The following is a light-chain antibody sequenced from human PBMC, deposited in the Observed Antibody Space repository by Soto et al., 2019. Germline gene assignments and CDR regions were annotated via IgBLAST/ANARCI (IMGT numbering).Light chain of an antibody. V-gene: IGLV2-14*01. J-gene: IGLJ1*01. CDR1: SSDVGNYNY. CDR2: EVS. Sequence: QSLLTQPASVSVSPGQSITISCTGTSSDVGNYNYVSWYQQHPGKAPKLMIYEVSNRPSGVSNRFSGSKSGNTASLTISGLRAEDEADYYCSSYTSSRTYVFGTGTKV. CDR3: SSYTSSRTYV.